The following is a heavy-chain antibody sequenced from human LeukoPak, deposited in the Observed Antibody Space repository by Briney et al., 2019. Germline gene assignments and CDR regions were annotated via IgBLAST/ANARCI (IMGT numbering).Heavy chain of an antibody. V-gene: IGHV4-39*01. CDR1: GVSISSSSYY. J-gene: IGHJ5*02. Sequence: PSETLSLTCTVSGVSISSSSYYWGWIRQPPGKGLEWIGSIYYSGSTYYNPSLKSRVTISVDTSKNQFPLKLSSVTAADTAVYYCARALTYCTNGVCTGVNWFDPWGQGTLVTVSS. CDR2: IYYSGST. D-gene: IGHD2-8*01. CDR3: ARALTYCTNGVCTGVNWFDP.